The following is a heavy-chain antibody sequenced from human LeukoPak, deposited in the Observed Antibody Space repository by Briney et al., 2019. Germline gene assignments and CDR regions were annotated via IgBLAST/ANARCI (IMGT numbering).Heavy chain of an antibody. Sequence: ASVKVSCKASGYTFTDYYIDWVRQAPGQGLEWMGWINPNSGDTKYTQEFQGRVTVTRDTSSSTAYMELTSLRSDDTAVFYCARGDRYSYGPGDWGQGTLVTVSS. CDR3: ARGDRYSYGPGD. J-gene: IGHJ4*02. CDR2: INPNSGDT. CDR1: GYTFTDYY. D-gene: IGHD5-18*01. V-gene: IGHV1-2*02.